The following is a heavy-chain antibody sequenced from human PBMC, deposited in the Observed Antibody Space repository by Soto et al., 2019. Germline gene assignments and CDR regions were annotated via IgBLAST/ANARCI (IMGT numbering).Heavy chain of an antibody. Sequence: GGSLRLSCAASGFTFSSYSMNWVRQAPGKGLEWVSYISSGGITIYYADSVKGRFTISRGNAKNSLYLQMNSLRAEDTAVYYCAKSMHDYGAHWGQGTLVTVSS. CDR3: AKSMHDYGAH. V-gene: IGHV3-48*01. CDR1: GFTFSSYS. J-gene: IGHJ4*02. D-gene: IGHD4-17*01. CDR2: ISSGGITI.